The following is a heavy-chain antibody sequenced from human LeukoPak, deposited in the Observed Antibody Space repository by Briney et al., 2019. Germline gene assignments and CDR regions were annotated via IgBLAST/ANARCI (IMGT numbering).Heavy chain of an antibody. CDR1: GFTFSSYA. Sequence: GGSLRLSCEGSGFTFSSYAMTWVRQAPGKGLEWVSSISSSSSYIYYADSVKGRFTISRDNAKNSLYLQMNSLRAEDTAVYYCARDSGHSSGWYSPRVNAFDIWGQGTMVTVSS. CDR3: ARDSGHSSGWYSPRVNAFDI. V-gene: IGHV3-21*01. J-gene: IGHJ3*02. D-gene: IGHD6-19*01. CDR2: ISSSSSYI.